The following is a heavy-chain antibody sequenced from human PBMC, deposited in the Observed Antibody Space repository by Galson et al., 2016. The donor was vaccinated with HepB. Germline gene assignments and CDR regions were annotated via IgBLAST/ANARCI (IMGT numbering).Heavy chain of an antibody. D-gene: IGHD5-12*01. J-gene: IGHJ3*02. V-gene: IGHV3-11*04. Sequence: SLRLFCAASGFIFSDYHINWIRQAPGKGLEWISYISSSSNTIHYADSVKGRFTVSRDYAKNSLYLQMNSLRAEDTAVYYCARDSSSGYVIDAFDIWGQGTMATVSS. CDR1: GFIFSDYH. CDR2: ISSSSNTI. CDR3: ARDSSSGYVIDAFDI.